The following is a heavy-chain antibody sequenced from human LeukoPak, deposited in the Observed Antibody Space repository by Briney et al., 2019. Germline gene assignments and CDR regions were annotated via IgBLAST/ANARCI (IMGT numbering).Heavy chain of an antibody. CDR2: MNPNSGNA. J-gene: IGHJ6*03. V-gene: IGHV1-8*01. Sequence: ASVKVSCKASGYTFTSYDINWVRQATGQGLEWMGWMNPNSGNAGYAQKFQGRVTMTRDMSTSTVYMELSSLRSEDTAVYYCATDGKTRDGYNLDYYYYMDVWGKGTTVTISS. D-gene: IGHD5-24*01. CDR3: ATDGKTRDGYNLDYYYYMDV. CDR1: GYTFTSYD.